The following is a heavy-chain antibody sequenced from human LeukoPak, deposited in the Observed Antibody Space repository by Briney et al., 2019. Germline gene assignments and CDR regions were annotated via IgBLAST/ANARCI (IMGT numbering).Heavy chain of an antibody. V-gene: IGHV3-30*02. CDR1: GFTFSSYG. CDR2: IRYDGSNK. Sequence: GGSLRLSCAASGFTFSSYGMHWVRQAPGKGLEWMAFIRYDGSNKYYADSVKGRFTISRDNSKNTLYLQMNSLRAEDTAVYYCAKDGVVVAATPFDYWGQGTLVTVSS. CDR3: AKDGVVVAATPFDY. J-gene: IGHJ4*02. D-gene: IGHD2-15*01.